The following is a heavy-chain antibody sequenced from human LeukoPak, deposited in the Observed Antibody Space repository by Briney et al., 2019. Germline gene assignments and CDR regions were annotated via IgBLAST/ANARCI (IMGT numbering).Heavy chain of an antibody. CDR1: GFSVSDYS. J-gene: IGHJ4*02. V-gene: IGHV3-11*05. CDR2: VMSGRGST. CDR3: TRERRGSYYAFES. Sequence: PGGSLRLSCAASGFSVSDYSISWLRQSPGKGPEWISYVMSGRGSTNYADSVKGRFTISRDNAKYSVALQLDGLRADDTAVYFCTRERRGSYYAFESWGQGTLVTVSS. D-gene: IGHD3-16*01.